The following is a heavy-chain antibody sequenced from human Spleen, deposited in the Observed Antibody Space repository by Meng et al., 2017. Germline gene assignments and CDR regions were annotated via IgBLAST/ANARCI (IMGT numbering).Heavy chain of an antibody. CDR1: GFTFSSYA. J-gene: IGHJ4*02. Sequence: VQVVWFGGGLVQPGGSLRLSCAASGFTFSSYAMSWVRQAPGKGLGWVSFIGGSGGSTYYADSVKGRFTVSRDNSKNTLYLQMNSLRAEDTAVYYCAKATYGDFLRVFDCWGQGTLVTVSS. CDR3: AKATYGDFLRVFDC. D-gene: IGHD4-17*01. CDR2: IGGSGGST. V-gene: IGHV3-23*04.